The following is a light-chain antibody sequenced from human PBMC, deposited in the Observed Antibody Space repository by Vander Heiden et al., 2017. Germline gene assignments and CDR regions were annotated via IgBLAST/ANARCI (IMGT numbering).Light chain of an antibody. CDR3: MQALQTPYT. Sequence: DIVMTQSPLSLPVTPGEPASISCRSSQSLLHSNGYNYLDWYLQKPGQSPQLLIYLGSNQASGVPDMFSGSGSGTDFTLKISRVEAEDVGVYYCMQALQTPYTFGQGTKLEIK. V-gene: IGKV2-28*01. CDR1: QSLLHSNGYNY. J-gene: IGKJ2*01. CDR2: LGS.